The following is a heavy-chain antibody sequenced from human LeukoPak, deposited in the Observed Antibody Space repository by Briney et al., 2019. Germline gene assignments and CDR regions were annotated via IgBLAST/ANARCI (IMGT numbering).Heavy chain of an antibody. D-gene: IGHD2-15*01. CDR2: INQDGSEK. J-gene: IGHJ4*02. CDR1: GFTFSNYW. Sequence: GGSLRLSCAASGFTFSNYWMSWVRQTPGKGLEWVGNINQDGSEKYYVDSVKGRFTISRDNAKNSLYLQINSPTVEDTAVYYCSNGYCSGDSCYWGQGTLVTVSS. V-gene: IGHV3-7*01. CDR3: SNGYCSGDSCY.